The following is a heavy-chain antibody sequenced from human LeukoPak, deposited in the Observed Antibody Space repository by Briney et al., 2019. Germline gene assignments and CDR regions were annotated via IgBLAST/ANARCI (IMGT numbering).Heavy chain of an antibody. Sequence: GGSLRLSCAASGFTFSSYSMNWVRQAPGKGLEWVSSISSSSSYIYYAYSVKGRFTISRDNAKNSLYLQMNSLRAEDTAVYYCARERIQLWLIEHAFDIWGQGTMVTVSS. CDR3: ARERIQLWLIEHAFDI. CDR2: ISSSSSYI. V-gene: IGHV3-21*01. CDR1: GFTFSSYS. J-gene: IGHJ3*02. D-gene: IGHD5-18*01.